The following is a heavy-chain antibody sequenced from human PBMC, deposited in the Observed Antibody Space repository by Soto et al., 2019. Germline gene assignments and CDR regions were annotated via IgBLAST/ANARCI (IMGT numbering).Heavy chain of an antibody. CDR1: GSSVSGDFY. V-gene: IGHV4-38-2*01. Sequence: SETLSLTCAVSGSSVSGDFYWAWIRQPPGKGLEWIGSVYPSGNTYYLPSLRGRISLSIDTSKNQISLTLTSVTAADTVLFYCVAYIASHNWFGPWGQGTFVT. CDR3: VAYIASHNWFGP. J-gene: IGHJ5*02. CDR2: VYPSGNT. D-gene: IGHD2-2*02.